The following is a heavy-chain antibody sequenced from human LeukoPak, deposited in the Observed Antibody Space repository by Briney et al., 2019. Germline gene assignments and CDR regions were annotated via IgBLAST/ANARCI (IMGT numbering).Heavy chain of an antibody. CDR2: ISYDGSNK. D-gene: IGHD6-13*01. J-gene: IGHJ4*02. V-gene: IGHV3-30-3*01. CDR1: GFTFSSYA. CDR3: ARDEGAYSSSWYDY. Sequence: PGGSLRLSCAASGFTFSSYAMHWVRQAPGKGLEWVAVISYDGSNKYYADSVKGRFTISRDNSKNTLYLQMNSLRAEDTAVYYCARDEGAYSSSWYDYWGQGTLVTVSS.